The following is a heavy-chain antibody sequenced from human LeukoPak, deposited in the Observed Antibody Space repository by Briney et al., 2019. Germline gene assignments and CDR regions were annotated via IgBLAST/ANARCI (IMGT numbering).Heavy chain of an antibody. CDR2: SGSGGST. CDR3: AKDFWSGYYPNY. Sequence: HPGGSLRLSCAASGFTFSSYAMSWVRQAPGKGLEWVSGSGSGGSTYYADSVKGRFTISRDNSKNTLYLQMNSLRAEDTAIYYCAKDFWSGYYPNYWGQGTLVTVSS. CDR1: GFTFSSYA. V-gene: IGHV3-23*01. J-gene: IGHJ4*02. D-gene: IGHD3-3*01.